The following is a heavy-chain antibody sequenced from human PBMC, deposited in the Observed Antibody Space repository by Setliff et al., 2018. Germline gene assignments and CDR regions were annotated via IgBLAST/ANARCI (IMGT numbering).Heavy chain of an antibody. CDR2: ISASGTYT. CDR1: GFTFTSYA. CDR3: ARILGYCTNTRCYSDYACDM. V-gene: IGHV3-21*06. Sequence: PGGSLRLSCAASGFTFTSYAMRWVRQAPGKGLEWVSSISASGTYTYYRDSVKGRFTISRDNTENSAHLQMNNLSAEDTAVYYCARILGYCTNTRCYSDYACDMWGQGTTVTVS. J-gene: IGHJ3*02. D-gene: IGHD2-2*01.